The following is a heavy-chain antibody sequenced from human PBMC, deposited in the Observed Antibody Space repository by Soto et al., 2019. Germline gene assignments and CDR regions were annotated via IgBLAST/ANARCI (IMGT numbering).Heavy chain of an antibody. J-gene: IGHJ4*02. V-gene: IGHV3-48*02. CDR1: GFTFSIYA. CDR3: ARDRGYTYGFDF. CDR2: ISSSSSTI. Sequence: HPGGSLRLSCAASGFTFSIYAMSWFRQAPGKGLEWVSSISSSSSTIYYADSVKGRFTISRDNAKNSLYLQMNSLRDEDTAVYYCARDRGYTYGFDFWGQGALVTVSS. D-gene: IGHD5-18*01.